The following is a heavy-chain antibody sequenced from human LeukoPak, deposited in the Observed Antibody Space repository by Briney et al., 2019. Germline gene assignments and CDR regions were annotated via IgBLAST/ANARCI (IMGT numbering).Heavy chain of an antibody. CDR2: ISGSSSYT. CDR1: GFSFSDSY. Sequence: GGSLRLSCAASGFSFSDSYMTWIRQAPGKGLEWVSWISGSSSYTNYADSVKGRFTISRDNSKNTVYLQMNSLRAEDTAVYYCASPAVWGELSLRYWGQGTLVTVSS. D-gene: IGHD3-16*02. CDR3: ASPAVWGELSLRY. J-gene: IGHJ4*02. V-gene: IGHV3-11*03.